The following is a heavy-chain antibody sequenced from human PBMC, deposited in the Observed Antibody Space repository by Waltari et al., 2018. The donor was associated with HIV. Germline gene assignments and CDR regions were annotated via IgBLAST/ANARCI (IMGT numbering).Heavy chain of an antibody. CDR3: AKGVAYDLLTGFSPLDY. J-gene: IGHJ4*02. CDR1: KFSLSTYA. V-gene: IGHV3-23*01. D-gene: IGHD3-9*01. CDR2: SSGDGCTT. Sequence: EVQLLESGGGLVQPGGSLRLSCAASKFSLSTYAMSWVRQAPGKGLEWVSSSSGDGCTTYYADSVKGRLTISRDNSKNTLSLQMSSRRGEDTAVYYCAKGVAYDLLTGFSPLDYWGQGTLVTVSS.